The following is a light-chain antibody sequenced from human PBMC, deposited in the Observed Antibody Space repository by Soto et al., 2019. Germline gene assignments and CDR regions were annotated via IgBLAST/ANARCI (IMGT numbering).Light chain of an antibody. V-gene: IGKV1-5*03. CDR2: MAS. CDR1: QPIGSW. J-gene: IGKJ3*01. Sequence: DIQMTQSPSTLSASVGDRVTITCRASQPIGSWLAWYQQKPGKAPKLLIYMASSVESGVPSRFSGSGSGTDFTLTISSLQPDDFATYYCQHYNTYSGTFGPGTKVDIK. CDR3: QHYNTYSGT.